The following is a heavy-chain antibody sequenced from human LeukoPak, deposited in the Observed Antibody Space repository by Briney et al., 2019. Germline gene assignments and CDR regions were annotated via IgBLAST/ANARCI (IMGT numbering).Heavy chain of an antibody. CDR3: ARGGWFGES. V-gene: IGHV3-74*01. J-gene: IGHJ5*02. CDR2: ISGDGSLT. D-gene: IGHD3-10*01. CDR1: GFTFSTYW. Sequence: PGGSLRLSCAASGFTFSTYWMHWVRQAPGKGLVWVSRISGDGSLTDHADSMKGRFTISRDNAKNTLYLQMNSLRAEDTAVYYCARGGWFGESWGQGTLVTVSS.